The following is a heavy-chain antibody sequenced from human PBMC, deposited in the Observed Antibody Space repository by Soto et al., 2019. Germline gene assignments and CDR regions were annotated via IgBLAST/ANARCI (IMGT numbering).Heavy chain of an antibody. D-gene: IGHD3-10*01. CDR3: ARDRGFGELLPAYYYYYGMDV. J-gene: IGHJ6*02. Sequence: GASVKLSCKASGYTFTGYYMHWVRQAPGQGLEWMGWINPNSGGTNYAQKFQGWVTMTRDTSISTAYMELSSLRSEDTAVYYCARDRGFGELLPAYYYYYGMDVWGQGTTVTVSS. CDR1: GYTFTGYY. V-gene: IGHV1-2*04. CDR2: INPNSGGT.